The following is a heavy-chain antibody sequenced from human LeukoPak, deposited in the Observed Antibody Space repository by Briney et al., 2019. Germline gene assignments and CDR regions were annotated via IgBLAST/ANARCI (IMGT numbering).Heavy chain of an antibody. V-gene: IGHV4-34*01. D-gene: IGHD3-10*01. CDR1: GGSFSGYY. CDR3: ARGVGRYYYGSGSYSYYYGMDV. J-gene: IGHJ6*02. CDR2: INHSGST. Sequence: SETLSLTCAVYGGSFSGYYWSWIRQPPGKGLEWIGEINHSGSTNYNPSLKSQVTISVDTSKNQFSLKLSSVTAADTAVYYCARGVGRYYYGSGSYSYYYGMDVWGQGTTVTVSS.